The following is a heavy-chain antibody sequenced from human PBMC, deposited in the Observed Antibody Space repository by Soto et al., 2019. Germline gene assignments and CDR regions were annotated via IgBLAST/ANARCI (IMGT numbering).Heavy chain of an antibody. Sequence: ASVKVSCKASGYTFTSYGISWVRQAPGQGLEWMGWISAYNGKTNYAQKLQGRVTITTDTSTSTANMELRSLRSDDTAVYYCARDLWFHDYWGQGTLVTLSA. V-gene: IGHV1-18*04. CDR3: ARDLWFHDY. CDR1: GYTFTSYG. CDR2: ISAYNGKT. D-gene: IGHD3-10*01. J-gene: IGHJ4*02.